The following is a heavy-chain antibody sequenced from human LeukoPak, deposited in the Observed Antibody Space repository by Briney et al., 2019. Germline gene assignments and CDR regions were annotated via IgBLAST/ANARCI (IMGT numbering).Heavy chain of an antibody. V-gene: IGHV4-38-2*02. J-gene: IGHJ4*02. CDR2: IYHSGST. D-gene: IGHD3-22*01. CDR3: ARGGYYYDSSGYYPPYYFDY. CDR1: GYSISSGYY. Sequence: SETLSLTCTVSGYSISSGYYWGWIRQPPGKGLEWIGSIYHSGSTYYNPSLKSRVTISVDTSKNQFSLKLSSVTAADTAVYYCARGGYYYDSSGYYPPYYFDYWGQGTLVTVSS.